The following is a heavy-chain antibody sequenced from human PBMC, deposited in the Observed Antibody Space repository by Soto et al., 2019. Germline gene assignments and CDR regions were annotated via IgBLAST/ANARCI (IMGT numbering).Heavy chain of an antibody. D-gene: IGHD3-10*01. CDR2: VNPILSMS. J-gene: IGHJ4*02. CDR3: ATSYGSGYRAFDY. V-gene: IGHV1-69*02. Sequence: QVQLVQSGAELKKPGSSVKVSCKASGDTFSFYTINWVRQAPGLGLEWMGRVNPILSMSNYAQKFQGRVTMTADKSTSTAYMERHSLKSEATAFYYCATSYGSGYRAFDYWGQGALVTVSS. CDR1: GDTFSFYT.